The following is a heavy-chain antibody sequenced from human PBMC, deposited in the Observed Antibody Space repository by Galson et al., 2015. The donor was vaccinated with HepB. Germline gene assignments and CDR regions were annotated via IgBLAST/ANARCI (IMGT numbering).Heavy chain of an antibody. Sequence: SLRLSCAASGFTFSSYAMSWVRQAPGKGLEWVSAISGSGGSTYYADSVKGRFTISRDNSKNTLYLQMNSLRAEDTVVYYCAREAYDYVWGSYRWGGYFDYWGQGTLVTVSS. V-gene: IGHV3-23*01. J-gene: IGHJ4*02. CDR2: ISGSGGST. CDR3: AREAYDYVWGSYRWGGYFDY. D-gene: IGHD3-16*02. CDR1: GFTFSSYA.